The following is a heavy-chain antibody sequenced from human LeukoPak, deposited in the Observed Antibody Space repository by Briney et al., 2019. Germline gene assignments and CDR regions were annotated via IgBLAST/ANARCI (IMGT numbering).Heavy chain of an antibody. D-gene: IGHD3-10*01. CDR3: ARDSPITMVRGVTAYYYYYYMDV. Sequence: GASVKVSCKASGYTFTSYDINWVRQATGQGLEWMGWMNPNSGNTGYAQKFQGRVTMTRNTSISTAYMELSSLRSEDTAVYYCARDSPITMVRGVTAYYYYYYMDVWGKGTTVTISS. V-gene: IGHV1-8*01. CDR1: GYTFTSYD. CDR2: MNPNSGNT. J-gene: IGHJ6*03.